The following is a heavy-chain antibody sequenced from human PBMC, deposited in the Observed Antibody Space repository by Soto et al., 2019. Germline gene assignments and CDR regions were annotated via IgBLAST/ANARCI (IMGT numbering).Heavy chain of an antibody. CDR2: ISNDGNNK. CDR1: GFSFKKYG. CDR3: AKDSDMPTRPRGFDP. J-gene: IGHJ5*02. Sequence: GGSLRLSCAASGFSFKKYGMNWVRQAPGKGLEWVALISNDGNNKYYADSVTGRFTISGDNSKNTLYLQMNSLRAEDTALYYCAKDSDMPTRPRGFDPWGQGTLVTVSS. V-gene: IGHV3-30*18. D-gene: IGHD6-6*01.